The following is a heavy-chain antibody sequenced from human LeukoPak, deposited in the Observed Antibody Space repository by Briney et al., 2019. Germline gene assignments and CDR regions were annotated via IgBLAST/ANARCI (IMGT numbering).Heavy chain of an antibody. CDR1: NGSISNYY. V-gene: IGHV4-59*08. J-gene: IGHJ4*02. CDR3: VRFPAKKAD. D-gene: IGHD2-2*01. CDR2: IYYTGDT. Sequence: PSETLSLTCTVSNGSISNYYWSWIRRPPGKGLEWIGYIYYTGDTNYTPSLKSRVTISADMSKNQFSLNLTSVTAADTAVYYCVRFPAKKADWGQGTLVTVSS.